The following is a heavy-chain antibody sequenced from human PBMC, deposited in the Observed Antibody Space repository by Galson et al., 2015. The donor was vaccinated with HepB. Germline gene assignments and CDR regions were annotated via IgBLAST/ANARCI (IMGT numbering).Heavy chain of an antibody. CDR2: ICSSSTTI. J-gene: IGHJ4*02. CDR3: AFLLGYDLNPIDF. V-gene: IGHV3-48*04. Sequence: SLRLSCAASTFIFSTYSMDWVRQAPGKGLEWVSYICSSSTTIYYADSVKGRFTISRDNAKNSLYLQMNSLRAEDTAVYYCAFLLGYDLNPIDFWGQGTLVTVSS. CDR1: TFIFSTYS. D-gene: IGHD3-3*01.